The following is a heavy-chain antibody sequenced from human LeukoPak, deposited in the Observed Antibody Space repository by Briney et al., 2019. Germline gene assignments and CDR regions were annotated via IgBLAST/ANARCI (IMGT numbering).Heavy chain of an antibody. CDR2: INPNSGGT. J-gene: IGHJ5*02. D-gene: IGHD6-13*01. CDR1: GYTFTGYY. CDR3: ARDLGQQPTSDNWFDP. Sequence: ASVKVSCKASGYTFTGYYMHWVRQAPGQGLEWMGWINPNSGGTNYAQKFQGRVTMTRGTSISTAYMELSRLRSDDTAVYYCARDLGQQPTSDNWFDPWGQGTPVTVSS. V-gene: IGHV1-2*02.